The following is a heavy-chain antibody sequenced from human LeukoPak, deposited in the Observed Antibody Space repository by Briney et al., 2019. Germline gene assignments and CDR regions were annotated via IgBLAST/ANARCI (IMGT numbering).Heavy chain of an antibody. Sequence: SETLSLTCAVYGGSFSGYSWSWIRQPPGKGLEWIGEINHSGSTDYNPSLKSRVTISVDKSKNQFPLKLSSVTAADTAVYYCARSLAYSNWGVDYWGQGTLVTVSS. V-gene: IGHV4-34*01. J-gene: IGHJ4*02. CDR1: GGSFSGYS. CDR2: INHSGST. D-gene: IGHD4-11*01. CDR3: ARSLAYSNWGVDY.